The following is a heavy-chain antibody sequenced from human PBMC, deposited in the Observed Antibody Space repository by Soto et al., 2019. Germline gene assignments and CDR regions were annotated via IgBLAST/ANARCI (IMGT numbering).Heavy chain of an antibody. CDR1: EFTFSNFA. V-gene: IGHV3-30*18. CDR2: ISNDGDEE. D-gene: IGHD3-10*01. Sequence: QVQLVESGGGVVQPGRSLRLSCAASEFTFSNFAMHWVRQAPGKGLEGVAVISNDGDEEKFADSVKGRFTISRDNSKNTLFLQMNSLRPEDTAVYFCAKDSGRGSADYYFDYWGRGTLVTVSS. CDR3: AKDSGRGSADYYFDY. J-gene: IGHJ4*02.